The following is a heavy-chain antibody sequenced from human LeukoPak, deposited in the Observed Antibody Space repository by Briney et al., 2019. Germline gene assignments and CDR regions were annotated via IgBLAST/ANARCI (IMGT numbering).Heavy chain of an antibody. CDR3: AKADSSGYPPHFDY. D-gene: IGHD3-22*01. J-gene: IGHJ4*02. V-gene: IGHV3-23*01. CDR2: ISGSGGST. Sequence: AGSLRLSCAASGFTFSSYGMSWVRQAPGKGLEWVSAISGSGGSTDYADSVKGRFTISRDNSKNTLYLQMSRLRAEDTAVYYCAKADSSGYPPHFDYWGQGTLVTVSS. CDR1: GFTFSSYG.